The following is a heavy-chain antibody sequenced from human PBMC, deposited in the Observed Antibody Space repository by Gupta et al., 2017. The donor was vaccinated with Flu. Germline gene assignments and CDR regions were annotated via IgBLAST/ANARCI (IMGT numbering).Heavy chain of an antibody. CDR1: GGPFSGYY. D-gene: IGHD1-1*01. Sequence: QVQLQQWGAGLLKLSETLSLTCAVYGGPFSGYYWSWIRQPPGKGLEWIGEINHSGSTSYNPSLKSRVTISVDTSKNQFSLKLSSVTAADTAVYYCARKVGVRTTFDYWGQGTLVTVSS. J-gene: IGHJ4*02. CDR2: INHSGST. V-gene: IGHV4-34*01. CDR3: ARKVGVRTTFDY.